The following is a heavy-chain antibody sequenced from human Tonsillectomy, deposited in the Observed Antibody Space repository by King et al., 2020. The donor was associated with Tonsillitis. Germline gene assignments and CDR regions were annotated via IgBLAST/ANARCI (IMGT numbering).Heavy chain of an antibody. CDR1: GFTFSSYA. Sequence: VQLVESGGGLVQPGGSLRLSCAASGFTFSSYAMSWVRQAPGKGLEWVSAISGSGGSTYYADSVKGRLTISRDNSKNTLYLQMNSLRAEDTAVYYCAKAKRAITMVRGGQDYFDYWGQGTLVTVSS. CDR3: AKAKRAITMVRGGQDYFDY. CDR2: ISGSGGST. D-gene: IGHD3-10*01. V-gene: IGHV3-23*04. J-gene: IGHJ4*02.